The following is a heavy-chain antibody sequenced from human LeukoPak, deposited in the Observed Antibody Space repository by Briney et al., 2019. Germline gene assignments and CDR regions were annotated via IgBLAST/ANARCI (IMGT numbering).Heavy chain of an antibody. V-gene: IGHV1-2*02. D-gene: IGHD3-22*01. Sequence: GASVKVSCMASGYTFTGYYMHWVRQAPGQGLEWMAWINPYNGGTNYAQRFQGRVTVATDTSISTAYMELSRLRSDDTAVYYCARAPDSDSSAYSHWGQGTLVTVAP. CDR1: GYTFTGYY. CDR2: INPYNGGT. CDR3: ARAPDSDSSAYSH. J-gene: IGHJ4*02.